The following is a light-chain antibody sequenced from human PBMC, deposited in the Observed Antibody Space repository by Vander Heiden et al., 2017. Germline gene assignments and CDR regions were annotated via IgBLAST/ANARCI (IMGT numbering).Light chain of an antibody. J-gene: IGKJ2*01. V-gene: IGKV4-1*01. CDR3: QQYYSTPYT. CDR2: WAS. CDR1: QSVLYSTNNKNY. Sequence: DLVMTQSPDSMAVSLGERATIKCPSSQSVLYSTNNKNYLAWYQQKPGQPPKLLIYWASTRESGVPDRFSGSGSGTDFTLTISSLQAEDVAVYYCQQYYSTPYTFGQGTKLEIK.